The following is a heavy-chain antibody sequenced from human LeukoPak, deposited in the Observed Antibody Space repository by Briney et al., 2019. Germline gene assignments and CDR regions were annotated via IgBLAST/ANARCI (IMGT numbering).Heavy chain of an antibody. CDR1: GASTSSRY. D-gene: IGHD1-14*01. V-gene: IGHV4-59*08. CDR3: AQTTGWPCFDF. J-gene: IGHJ4*02. Sequence: SETLSLTCSASGASTSSRYWSWIRHFPGGTLEWIGHIYNAKNTKYNPSLPSRVTISVETSRNQFSLSLTSLTAADTAIFYCAQTTGWPCFDFWGPGALVTVSS. CDR2: IYNAKNT.